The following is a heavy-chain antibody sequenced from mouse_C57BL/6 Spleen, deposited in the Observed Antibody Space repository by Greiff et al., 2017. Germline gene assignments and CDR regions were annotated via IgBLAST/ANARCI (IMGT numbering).Heavy chain of an antibody. V-gene: IGHV5-6*02. D-gene: IGHD1-1*01. CDR1: GFTFSSYG. J-gene: IGHJ2*01. CDR2: ISSGGSYT. CDR3: ARRGSGYGSSLYYFDY. Sequence: DVMLVESGGDLVKPGGSLKLSCAASGFTFSSYGMSWVRQTPDKRLEWVATISSGGSYTYYPDSVKGRFTISRDNAKNTLYLQMSSLMSEDTAMYYCARRGSGYGSSLYYFDYWGQGTTLTVSS.